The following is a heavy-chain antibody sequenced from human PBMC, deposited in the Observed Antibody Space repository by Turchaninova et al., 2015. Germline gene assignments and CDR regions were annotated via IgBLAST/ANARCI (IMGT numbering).Heavy chain of an antibody. J-gene: IGHJ3*02. V-gene: IGHV3-15*01. CDR3: TTEVAGEPTEVKNAFDI. Sequence: WVRQAPGKGLEWVGRIKTNTQGGTTDYAAPVKGRFTISRDDSRNTLYLQMNSLKTEDTGVYYCTTEVAGEPTEVKNAFDIWGQGTKVTVS. CDR2: IKTNTQGGTT. D-gene: IGHD1-26*01.